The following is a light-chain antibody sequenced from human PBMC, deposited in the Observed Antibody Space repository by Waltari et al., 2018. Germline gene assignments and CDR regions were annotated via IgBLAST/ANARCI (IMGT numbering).Light chain of an antibody. J-gene: IGLJ2*01. V-gene: IGLV2-14*03. CDR1: NIDVGGYNL. Sequence: QPALTQPASVSGSPGRSISISCSGTNIDVGGYNLVSWYQQHPGKAPKLLIFAVSNRPSGVSPRFSGSKSGNMASLTIAGLRADDEALYVCSSYTSMNTVVFGGGTSLTVL. CDR2: AVS. CDR3: SSYTSMNTVV.